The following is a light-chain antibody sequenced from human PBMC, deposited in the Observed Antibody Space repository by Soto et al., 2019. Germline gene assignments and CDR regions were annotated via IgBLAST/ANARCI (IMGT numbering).Light chain of an antibody. Sequence: QSALTQPASVSGSPGLSITISCTETSSDLGAYNFVSCYQQHPDKAPKLMIFDVSNRPSGVSNRFSGSKSGNTASLTISGLQSEDEAEYYCGSYTTSSNYVFGTGTKVTVL. CDR1: SSDLGAYNF. V-gene: IGLV2-14*03. J-gene: IGLJ1*01. CDR3: GSYTTSSNYV. CDR2: DVS.